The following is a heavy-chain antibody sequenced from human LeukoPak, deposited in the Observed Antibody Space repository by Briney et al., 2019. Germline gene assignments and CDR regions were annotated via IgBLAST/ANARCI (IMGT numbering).Heavy chain of an antibody. CDR3: GSSRGASGFGY. D-gene: IGHD1-26*01. J-gene: IGHJ4*02. CDR1: GFTFSSYN. V-gene: IGHV3-48*04. CDR2: ISGGTSTI. Sequence: GGSLRLSCTASGFTFSSYNMNWVRQAPGKGLEWVSYISGGTSTIYYADSVKDRFATSRVNTKNSLYLQMNSLRAEDAAVYYCGSSRGASGFGYWGQGTLVTVSS.